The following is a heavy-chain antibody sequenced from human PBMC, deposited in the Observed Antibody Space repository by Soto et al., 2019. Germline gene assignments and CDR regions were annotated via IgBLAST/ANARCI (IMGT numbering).Heavy chain of an antibody. J-gene: IGHJ6*03. Sequence: ASVKVSCKVSGYTLTELSMHWVRQAPGKGLEWMGGFDPEDGETIYAQKFQGRVTTTEDTSTDTAYMELSSLRSEDTAVYYCATLSWVTGTTFTYYYYYMDVWGNGTTVTVSS. CDR3: ATLSWVTGTTFTYYYYYMDV. CDR1: GYTLTELS. CDR2: FDPEDGET. D-gene: IGHD1-7*01. V-gene: IGHV1-24*01.